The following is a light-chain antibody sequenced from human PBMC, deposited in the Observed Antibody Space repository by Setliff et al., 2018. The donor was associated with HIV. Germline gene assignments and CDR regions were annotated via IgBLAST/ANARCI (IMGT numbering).Light chain of an antibody. CDR2: EVS. CDR3: ISYAVSSALYV. J-gene: IGLJ1*01. V-gene: IGLV2-14*01. CDR1: SSDIGGYDY. Sequence: QSALTQPASVSGSPGQSITISCTGTSSDIGGYDYVSWYQQHPDTAPKVIIYEVSNRPSGVSNRFSGSKSGNTASLTISGLLAEDEADYYCISYAVSSALYVFGSGTKV.